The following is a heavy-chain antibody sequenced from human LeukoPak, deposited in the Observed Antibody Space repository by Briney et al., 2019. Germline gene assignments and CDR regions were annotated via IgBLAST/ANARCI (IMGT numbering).Heavy chain of an antibody. CDR2: ISSSSSYI. J-gene: IGHJ4*02. CDR3: AHDFWSGYYTG. V-gene: IGHV3-21*01. D-gene: IGHD3-3*01. CDR1: GFTFSSYS. Sequence: GGSLRLSCAASGFTFSSYSMNWVRQAPGKGLEWVSSISSSSSYIYYADSVKGRFTISRDNAKNSLYLQMNSLRAEDTAVYYCAHDFWSGYYTGRGQGTLVTVSS.